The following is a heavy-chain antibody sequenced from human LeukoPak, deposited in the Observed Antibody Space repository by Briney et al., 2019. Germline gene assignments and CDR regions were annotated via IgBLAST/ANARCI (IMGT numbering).Heavy chain of an antibody. Sequence: GGSLRLSCVASGFPFSTYWMHWVRQAPGKGLIWVSHINSDGSNTRYVDSVKGRFTISRDNAKNTLYLQMNSLRAEDTGVYYCARNTVPDYWGQGTLVTVSS. V-gene: IGHV3-74*01. J-gene: IGHJ4*02. CDR2: INSDGSNT. D-gene: IGHD4-17*01. CDR3: ARNTVPDY. CDR1: GFPFSTYW.